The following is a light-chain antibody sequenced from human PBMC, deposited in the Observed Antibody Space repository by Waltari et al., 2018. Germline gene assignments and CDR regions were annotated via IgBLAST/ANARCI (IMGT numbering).Light chain of an antibody. CDR2: KAS. CDR1: QRIGTS. V-gene: IGKV1-5*03. J-gene: IGKJ1*01. Sequence: DIEMTQSPSTLSASVGDTVTITCRASQRIGTSLAWYQQRPGKAPKLLINKASSLESGVPSRFSGSGSGTEFTLTISSLQPDDFATYYCQHYSSFPWTFGQGTEVEIK. CDR3: QHYSSFPWT.